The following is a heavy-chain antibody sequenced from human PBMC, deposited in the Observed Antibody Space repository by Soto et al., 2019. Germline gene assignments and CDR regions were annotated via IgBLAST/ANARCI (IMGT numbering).Heavy chain of an antibody. V-gene: IGHV4-39*01. J-gene: IGHJ4*02. CDR1: DDSISRSNSY. Sequence: QLQLQESGPRLVKPSETLSLTCSVSDDSISRSNSYWGWIRQPPGKGLEWIGSVYNRGSTYHNPSLKSRXXIXVXXSKHQFSLKLHSVTAADTAVYYCANVANYIGSSGYWGLGTLVIVSS. D-gene: IGHD1-26*01. CDR2: VYNRGST. CDR3: ANVANYIGSSGY.